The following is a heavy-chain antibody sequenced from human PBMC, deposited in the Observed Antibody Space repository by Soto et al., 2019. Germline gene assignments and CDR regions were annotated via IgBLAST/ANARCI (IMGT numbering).Heavy chain of an antibody. CDR3: ARVAYDFWSGWGGAGYYYYMDV. CDR2: IYYSGST. CDR1: GGSISNYH. V-gene: IGHV4-59*01. J-gene: IGHJ6*03. Sequence: QVQLQESGPGLVKPSETLSLTCTASGGSISNYHWSWIRQPPGKGLEWIGYIYYSGSTSYNPSLKSRVTISVGTSNNQFSLKLNSVTAADTAVYFCARVAYDFWSGWGGAGYYYYMDVWGKGTTVTVSS. D-gene: IGHD3-3*01.